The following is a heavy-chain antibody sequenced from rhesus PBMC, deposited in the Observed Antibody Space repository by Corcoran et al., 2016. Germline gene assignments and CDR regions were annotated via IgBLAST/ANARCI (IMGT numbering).Heavy chain of an antibody. CDR3: ARNFYSGSWKNNYFDY. D-gene: IGHD6-25*01. CDR2: IYGSGGST. Sequence: QVQLQESGPGLVKPSETLSLTCAVSGGSISSNYWSWIRQPPGKGLEWIGRIYGSGGSTDYNPSLKSRVTISTDTSKNQCSLKLSSVTAADTAVYYCARNFYSGSWKNNYFDYWGQGVLVTVSS. CDR1: GGSISSNY. V-gene: IGHV4-160*01. J-gene: IGHJ4*01.